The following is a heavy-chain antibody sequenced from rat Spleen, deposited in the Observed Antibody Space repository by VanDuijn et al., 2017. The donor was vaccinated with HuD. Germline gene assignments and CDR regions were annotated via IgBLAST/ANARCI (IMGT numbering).Heavy chain of an antibody. V-gene: IGHV5-25*01. Sequence: EVQLVESGGGLVQPGRSMKLSCAASGFTFSNYDMAWVRQAPTKGLEWVASITDAGGNTFYPDSVRGRFTISRDNAKSALYLQMNSLRSEDTATYYCARLGGYNPYWYFDFWGPGTMVTVSS. D-gene: IGHD1-4*01. CDR2: ITDAGGNT. CDR3: ARLGGYNPYWYFDF. J-gene: IGHJ1*01. CDR1: GFTFSNYD.